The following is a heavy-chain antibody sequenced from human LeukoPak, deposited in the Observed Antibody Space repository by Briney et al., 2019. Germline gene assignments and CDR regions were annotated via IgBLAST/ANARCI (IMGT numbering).Heavy chain of an antibody. CDR2: INYSGST. CDR3: ARVTGYMVEDYFDY. Sequence: NTSETLSLTCAVYGGSFSGYYWSWIRQPPGKGLEWLGDINYSGSTNYNPSLKSRVTISVDTSKNRFSLRLSSVTAADTAVYYCARVTGYMVEDYFDYWGQGTLVTVSS. CDR1: GGSFSGYY. J-gene: IGHJ4*02. D-gene: IGHD6-13*01. V-gene: IGHV4-34*01.